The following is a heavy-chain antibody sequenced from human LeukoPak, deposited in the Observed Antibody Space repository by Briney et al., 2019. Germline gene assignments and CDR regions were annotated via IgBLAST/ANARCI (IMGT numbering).Heavy chain of an antibody. CDR3: ASGGAKIDY. CDR1: GVSISSYY. V-gene: IGHV4-59*01. Sequence: PSETLSLTCTVSGVSISSYYWTWIRQPAGKGLEWVGYIYYSGSTNYNPSLKSRVTISVDTSKNQFSLKLSSVTAADTAVYYCASGGAKIDYWGQGTLVTVSS. J-gene: IGHJ4*02. D-gene: IGHD3-10*01. CDR2: IYYSGST.